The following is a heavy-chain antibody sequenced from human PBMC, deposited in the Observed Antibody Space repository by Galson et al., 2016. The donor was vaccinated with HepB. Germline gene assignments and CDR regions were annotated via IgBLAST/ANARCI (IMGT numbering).Heavy chain of an antibody. V-gene: IGHV2-5*02. Sequence: PALVKPPQTLTLTCSFSGMSLPTRAEGVAWIRQPPGKALEWLAFIYWDDDKRYSPSLRSRLTITKDTSKNQVVLTMIDVDPVDTATYYCAHRRGVDEVASNPSDFDYWGQGTLVTVSS. CDR2: IYWDDDK. CDR1: GMSLPTRAEG. CDR3: AHRRGVDEVASNPSDFDY. D-gene: IGHD5-12*01. J-gene: IGHJ4*02.